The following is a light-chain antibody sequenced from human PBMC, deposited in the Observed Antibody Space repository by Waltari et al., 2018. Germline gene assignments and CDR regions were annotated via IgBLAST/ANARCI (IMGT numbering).Light chain of an antibody. CDR3: QQYHNWPPRIT. Sequence: EIVMTQSPATLSVSPGERATLSCRASQSISSDLAWYQQKPGQAPRVLIYGASTRATGIPARFSGSGSGTEFTLTSSSLQSEDVAVYYCQQYHNWPPRITFGQGTRLDIK. CDR2: GAS. J-gene: IGKJ5*01. V-gene: IGKV3-15*01. CDR1: QSISSD.